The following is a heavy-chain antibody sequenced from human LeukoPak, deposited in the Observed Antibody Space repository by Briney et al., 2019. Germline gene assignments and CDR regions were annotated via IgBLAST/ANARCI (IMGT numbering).Heavy chain of an antibody. Sequence: SGGSLRLSCAASGFTFSNFAMSWVRQAPGKGLEWVSAISGSGGSTYYADSVKGRFTISRDNAKNTLYLQMNSLRAEDTAVYYCARAALYDFWSGNYYYMDVWGKGTTVTVSS. D-gene: IGHD3-3*01. CDR2: ISGSGGST. J-gene: IGHJ6*03. V-gene: IGHV3-23*01. CDR3: ARAALYDFWSGNYYYMDV. CDR1: GFTFSNFA.